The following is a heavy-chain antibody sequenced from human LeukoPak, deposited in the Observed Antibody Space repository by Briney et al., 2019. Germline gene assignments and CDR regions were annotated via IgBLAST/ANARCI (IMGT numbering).Heavy chain of an antibody. J-gene: IGHJ6*03. V-gene: IGHV1-18*01. CDR1: GYTFTSYG. Sequence: ASVKVSCKASGYTFTSYGISWVRQAPGQGLEWMGWISAYNGNTNYVQKLQGRVTMTTDTSTSTAYMELRSLRSDDTAVYYYASAPITIFGTMDVWGKGTTVTVSS. D-gene: IGHD3-3*01. CDR3: ASAPITIFGTMDV. CDR2: ISAYNGNT.